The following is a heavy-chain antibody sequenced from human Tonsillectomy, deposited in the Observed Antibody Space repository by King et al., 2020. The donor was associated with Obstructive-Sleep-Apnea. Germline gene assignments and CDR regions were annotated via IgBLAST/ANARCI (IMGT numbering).Heavy chain of an antibody. CDR3: ARDREQQLVGGSFDY. CDR1: GFTFSSYS. Sequence: VQLVESGGGLVKPGGSLRLSCAASGFTFSSYSMNWVRQAPGKGLEWVSSISSSSTYIYYADSLKGRFTISRDNAKNSLYLQMNSLRAEDTAVYYCARDREQQLVGGSFDYWGQGTLVTVSS. D-gene: IGHD6-13*01. V-gene: IGHV3-21*01. CDR2: ISSSSTYI. J-gene: IGHJ4*02.